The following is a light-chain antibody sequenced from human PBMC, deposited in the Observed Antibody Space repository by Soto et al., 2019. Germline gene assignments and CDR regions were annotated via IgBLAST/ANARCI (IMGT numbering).Light chain of an antibody. CDR3: QQYGSSPQT. Sequence: EIVLTQSPSTLSLSPGERATLSCRASQSVSSSYLAWYQQKPGQAPRLLIYGASSRATGIPDRFSGSGSGTDFTLTISRLEPGDFAVYYCQQYGSSPQTFGQGTKLEIK. CDR1: QSVSSSY. CDR2: GAS. J-gene: IGKJ2*01. V-gene: IGKV3-20*01.